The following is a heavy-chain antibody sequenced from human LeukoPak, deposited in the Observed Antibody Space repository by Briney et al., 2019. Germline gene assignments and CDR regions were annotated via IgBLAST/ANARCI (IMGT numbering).Heavy chain of an antibody. CDR3: AGVDCSSTSCSHSYFDY. Sequence: ASVKVSCKASGGTFSSYALSWVRQAPGQGLEWMGGIIPIFGTANYAQKFQGRVTITTDESTSTAYMELSSLRSEDTAVYYCAGVDCSSTSCSHSYFDYWGQGTLVTVSS. V-gene: IGHV1-69*05. J-gene: IGHJ4*02. D-gene: IGHD2-2*01. CDR2: IIPIFGTA. CDR1: GGTFSSYA.